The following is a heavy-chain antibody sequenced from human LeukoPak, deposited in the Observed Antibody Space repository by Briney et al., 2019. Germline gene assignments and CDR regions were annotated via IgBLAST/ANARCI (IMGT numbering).Heavy chain of an antibody. V-gene: IGHV3-15*01. D-gene: IGHD3-3*01. CDR3: TTDEWQ. Sequence: GGSLRLSCAASGFTGFTFTNAWMSWVRQAPGKGLESVGRIKSKTDGGTTDYAAPVKGRFTISRDDSKNTLYLQMNSLKTEDTGVYYCTTDEWQWGQGTLVIVS. J-gene: IGHJ4*02. CDR1: GFTGFTFTNAW. CDR2: IKSKTDGGTT.